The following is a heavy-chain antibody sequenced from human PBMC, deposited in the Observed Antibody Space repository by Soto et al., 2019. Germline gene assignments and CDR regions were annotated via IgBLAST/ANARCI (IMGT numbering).Heavy chain of an antibody. CDR1: GYNFAGYW. CDR2: IYSSDYDT. J-gene: IGHJ4*02. D-gene: IGHD3-3*01. CDR3: ARGGVSTRTFDY. V-gene: IGHV5-51*01. Sequence: GESLKISCKGSGYNFAGYWIARVRQMPGKGLELMGIIYSSDYDTRYRPSFRGQVTISANKSIISSYLQSSSLRAADTAMYYCARGGVSTRTFDYWGQGTPVTVSS.